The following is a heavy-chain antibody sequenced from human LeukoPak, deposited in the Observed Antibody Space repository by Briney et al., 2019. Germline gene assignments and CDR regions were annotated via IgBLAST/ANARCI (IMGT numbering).Heavy chain of an antibody. V-gene: IGHV4-4*02. CDR1: GGSISSSNW. CDR2: IYHSGST. Sequence: SETLSLTCAVSGGSISSSNWWSWVRQPPGKGLEWIGEIYHSGSTNYNPSLKSRVTISVDKSKNQFSLKLGSVTAADTAVYYCARESPSGSYLVYWGQGTLVTVSS. J-gene: IGHJ4*02. D-gene: IGHD1-26*01. CDR3: ARESPSGSYLVY.